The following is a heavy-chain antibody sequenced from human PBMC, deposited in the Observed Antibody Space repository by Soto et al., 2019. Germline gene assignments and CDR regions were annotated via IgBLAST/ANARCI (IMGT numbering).Heavy chain of an antibody. CDR3: ARVVGALGRGFDP. CDR2: ISVYNGNT. Sequence: QVQLVQSGAEVKKPGASVKVSWKASGYTFTSYGISWVRQAPGQGLEGMGRISVYNGNTNYAQKLQGRVTMTTDTSTSPAYMERTSPTADATALYYCARVVGALGRGFDPWGQGPLVTVSS. D-gene: IGHD1-26*01. V-gene: IGHV1-18*01. CDR1: GYTFTSYG. J-gene: IGHJ5*02.